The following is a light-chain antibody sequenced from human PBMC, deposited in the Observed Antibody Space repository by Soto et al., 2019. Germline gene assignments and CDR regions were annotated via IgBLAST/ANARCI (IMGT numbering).Light chain of an antibody. CDR2: EVS. Sequence: QSALTQPASVSRSPGQSITISCTGTSSDVGGYNYVSWYQQHPGKAPKLMIYEVSNRPSGVSNRFSGSKSGNTASLTISGLQAEDEADYYCSSYTSSSTPHYVFGTGTKLTVL. CDR3: SSYTSSSTPHYV. V-gene: IGLV2-14*01. J-gene: IGLJ1*01. CDR1: SSDVGGYNY.